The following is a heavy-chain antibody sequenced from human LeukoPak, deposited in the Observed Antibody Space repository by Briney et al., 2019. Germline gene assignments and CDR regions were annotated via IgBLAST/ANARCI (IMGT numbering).Heavy chain of an antibody. Sequence: SETLSLTCTVSGGSISSHYWSWIRQPPGKGLEWIGYIYYSGSTNYNPSLRSRVTISVDTSKNQFSLKLSSVTAADTAVYYCARDYSSSLMGWFDPWGQGTLVTVSS. V-gene: IGHV4-59*11. CDR1: GGSISSHY. CDR2: IYYSGST. CDR3: ARDYSSSLMGWFDP. J-gene: IGHJ5*02. D-gene: IGHD6-6*01.